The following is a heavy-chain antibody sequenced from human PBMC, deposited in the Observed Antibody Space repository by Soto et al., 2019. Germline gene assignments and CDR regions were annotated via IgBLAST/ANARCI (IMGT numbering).Heavy chain of an antibody. V-gene: IGHV1-69*01. CDR3: ASGYYDSSGYSIDY. CDR2: LAVILGTP. D-gene: IGHD3-22*01. J-gene: IGHJ4*02. Sequence: QVQLMQSGSEVKKPGSSVKISCKAFGGTFNSNAFSWVRQVPGQGLEWMGGLAVILGTPNYAQKFQGRVTLSADETSTTAYIEVTSLTSEETAVYYCASGYYDSSGYSIDYWGQGTQITVSS. CDR1: GGTFNSNA.